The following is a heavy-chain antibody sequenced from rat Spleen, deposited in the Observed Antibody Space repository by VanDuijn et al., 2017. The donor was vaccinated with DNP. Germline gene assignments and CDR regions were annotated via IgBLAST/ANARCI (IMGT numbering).Heavy chain of an antibody. V-gene: IGHV2-6*01. Sequence: QVQLKESGPGLEQPSQTLSLTCTISGFSLTSYPVSWVRQPPGEGLEWIAAISGVGVTYYNLALKSRLSISRDTSKNQVFLKMNSLQTDDTGTYYCARDTATGALGYWGQGVMVTVSS. CDR2: ISGVGVT. CDR1: GFSLTSYP. J-gene: IGHJ2*01. D-gene: IGHD5-1*01. CDR3: ARDTATGALGY.